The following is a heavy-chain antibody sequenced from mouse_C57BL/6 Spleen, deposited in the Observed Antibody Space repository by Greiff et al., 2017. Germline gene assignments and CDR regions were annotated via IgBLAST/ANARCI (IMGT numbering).Heavy chain of an antibody. D-gene: IGHD2-2*01. V-gene: IGHV3-6*01. J-gene: IGHJ3*01. Sequence: EVKLLESGPGLVKPSQSLSLTCSVTGYSITSGYYWNWIRQFPGNKLEWMGYISYDGSNNYNPSLKNRISITRDTSKNQFFLKLNSVTTEDTATYYCADGYDGFAYWGQGTLVTVSA. CDR3: ADGYDGFAY. CDR1: GYSITSGYY. CDR2: ISYDGSN.